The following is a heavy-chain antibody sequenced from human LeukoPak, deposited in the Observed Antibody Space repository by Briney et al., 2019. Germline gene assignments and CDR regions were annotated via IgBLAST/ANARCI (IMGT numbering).Heavy chain of an antibody. Sequence: RASETLSLTCVVYGGSFSAYYWSWIRQPPGKGLEWIGEINHSGSNKYNPHLKSRVTITAESSKNQFSLKLSSVTAADTAGYYGARHTRFNYEASDRGRGEFDYWGPGTLVTVSS. CDR1: GGSFSAYY. D-gene: IGHD3-3*01. V-gene: IGHV4-34*01. CDR2: INHSGSN. CDR3: ARHTRFNYEASDRGRGEFDY. J-gene: IGHJ4*02.